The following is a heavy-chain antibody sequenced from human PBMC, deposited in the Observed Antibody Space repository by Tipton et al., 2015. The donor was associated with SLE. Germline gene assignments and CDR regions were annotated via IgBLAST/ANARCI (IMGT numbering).Heavy chain of an antibody. Sequence: LRLSCTVSGGSISSYYWGWIRQPPGKGLEWIGSIYYSGSTYYNPSLKSRVTISVDTSKNQFSLKLSSVTAADTAVYYCARQGTMIVLDWGQGTLVTVSS. J-gene: IGHJ4*02. D-gene: IGHD3-22*01. V-gene: IGHV4-39*01. CDR2: IYYSGST. CDR1: GGSISSYY. CDR3: ARQGTMIVLD.